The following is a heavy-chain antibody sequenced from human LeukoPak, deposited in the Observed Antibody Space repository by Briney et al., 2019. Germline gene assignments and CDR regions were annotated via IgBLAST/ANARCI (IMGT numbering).Heavy chain of an antibody. D-gene: IGHD3-22*01. J-gene: IGHJ3*02. CDR1: GFTFSSYA. Sequence: GGSLRLSCAASGFTFSSYAMHWVRQAPGKGLEWVAVISYDGSNKYYADSVKGRFTISRDNSKNTLYLQMNSLRAEDTAVYYCARGLLYDSSGYYYVLSGDRRQNAFDIWGQGTMVTVSS. CDR2: ISYDGSNK. CDR3: ARGLLYDSSGYYYVLSGDRRQNAFDI. V-gene: IGHV3-30-3*01.